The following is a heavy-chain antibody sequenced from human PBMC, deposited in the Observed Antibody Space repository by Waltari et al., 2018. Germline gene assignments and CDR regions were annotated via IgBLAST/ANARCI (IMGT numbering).Heavy chain of an antibody. CDR2: INAGNGNT. J-gene: IGHJ6*02. D-gene: IGHD6-19*01. CDR3: ARDLGIAVAGTGGDYYYYYGMDV. V-gene: IGHV1-3*01. Sequence: QVQLVQSGAEVKKPGASVKVSCKASGYTFTSYAMHWVRQAPGQRLEWMGWINAGNGNTKYSQKFQGRGTITRDTSASTAYMELSSLRSEDTAVYYCARDLGIAVAGTGGDYYYYYGMDVWGQGTTVTVSS. CDR1: GYTFTSYA.